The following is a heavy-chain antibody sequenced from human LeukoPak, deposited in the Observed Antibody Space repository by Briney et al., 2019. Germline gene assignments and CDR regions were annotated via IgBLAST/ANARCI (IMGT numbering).Heavy chain of an antibody. D-gene: IGHD3-3*01. CDR3: ARGGSYDFWSGYSDFDY. CDR1: GFTFSSYW. V-gene: IGHV3-74*01. J-gene: IGHJ4*02. Sequence: GGSLRLSCAASGFTFSSYWMHWVRHAPGKGLVWVSRINSDGSSTSYADSVKGRFTISRDNAKNTLYLQMNSLRAEDTAVYYCARGGSYDFWSGYSDFDYWGQGTLVTVSS. CDR2: INSDGSST.